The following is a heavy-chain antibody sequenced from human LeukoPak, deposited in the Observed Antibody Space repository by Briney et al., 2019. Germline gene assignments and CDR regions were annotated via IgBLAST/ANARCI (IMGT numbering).Heavy chain of an antibody. CDR3: ARDRCSTTSCYMSYYYYYGMDV. D-gene: IGHD2-2*02. V-gene: IGHV3-30-3*01. CDR1: GFTFGSYA. Sequence: PGGSLRLSCAASGFTFGSYAMHWVRQAPGKGLEWVTVISYDGSNKYYADSVKGRFTISRDNSKNTLYLQMDSLRAEDTAVYYCARDRCSTTSCYMSYYYYYGMDVWGQGTTVTVSS. J-gene: IGHJ6*02. CDR2: ISYDGSNK.